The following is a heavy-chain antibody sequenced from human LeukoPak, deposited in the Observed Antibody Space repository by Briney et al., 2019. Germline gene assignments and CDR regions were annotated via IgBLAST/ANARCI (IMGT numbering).Heavy chain of an antibody. Sequence: ASVKVSCKASGYTFTGNYMHWVRQAPGQGLEWMGWINPNSGGTSYAQKFQGRVTMTRDTSISTAYMELSMLTSDDTAVYYCARDYLGAGALDYWGQGTLVTVSS. CDR1: GYTFTGNY. V-gene: IGHV1-2*02. D-gene: IGHD3-16*01. CDR3: ARDYLGAGALDY. CDR2: INPNSGGT. J-gene: IGHJ4*02.